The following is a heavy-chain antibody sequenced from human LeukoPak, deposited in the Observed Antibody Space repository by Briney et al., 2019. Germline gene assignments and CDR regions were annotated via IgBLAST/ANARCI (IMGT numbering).Heavy chain of an antibody. J-gene: IGHJ4*02. V-gene: IGHV4-34*01. CDR3: ARAGFALAPHRGPPFDY. CDR1: GGSFSGYY. CDR2: INHSGST. Sequence: SETLSLTCAVYGGSFSGYYWSWIRQPPGKGLEWIGEINHSGSTNYNPSLKSRVTISVNTSKNQFSLKLTSVTAADTAVYYCARAGFALAPHRGPPFDYWGQGTLVTVSS. D-gene: IGHD6-6*01.